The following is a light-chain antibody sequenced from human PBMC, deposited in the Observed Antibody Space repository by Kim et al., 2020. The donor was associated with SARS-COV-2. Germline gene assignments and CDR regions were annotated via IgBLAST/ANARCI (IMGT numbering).Light chain of an antibody. Sequence: DMQMTQSPSSVSASVGDRVTITCRASQDIGSRLAWYQQKPGKAPSLLIYIASRLQSGVPSRFSGSGSGTDFTLTISSLQPEDFATYYCQQTNNFPLTFGGGTKVDIK. V-gene: IGKV1-12*01. CDR2: IAS. CDR1: QDIGSR. CDR3: QQTNNFPLT. J-gene: IGKJ4*01.